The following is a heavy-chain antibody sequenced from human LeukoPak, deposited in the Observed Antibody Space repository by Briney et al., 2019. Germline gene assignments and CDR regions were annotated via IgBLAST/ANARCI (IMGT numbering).Heavy chain of an antibody. D-gene: IGHD3-3*01. V-gene: IGHV3-23*01. CDR2: ISGSGGST. Sequence: GGSLRLSCAASGFTFSSYSMNWVRQAPGKGLEWVSAISGSGGSTYYADSVKGRFTISRDNSKNTLYLQMNSLRAEDTAVYYCAKVGDYDFWSGPDYWGQGTLVTVSS. J-gene: IGHJ4*02. CDR3: AKVGDYDFWSGPDY. CDR1: GFTFSSYS.